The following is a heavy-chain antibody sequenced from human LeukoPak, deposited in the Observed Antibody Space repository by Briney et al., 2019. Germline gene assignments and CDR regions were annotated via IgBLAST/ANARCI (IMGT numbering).Heavy chain of an antibody. CDR3: ARDRSSSGWFDP. Sequence: GGSLRLSCAVSGFTFSIYSMNWVRQAPRKGLEWVSSISSSSSYIYYADSVKGRFTISRDNPKNSLYLQMNSLRAEDTAVYYCARDRSSSGWFDPWGKGNLVSVPS. CDR2: ISSSSSYI. J-gene: IGHJ5*02. CDR1: GFTFSIYS. V-gene: IGHV3-21*01. D-gene: IGHD6-6*01.